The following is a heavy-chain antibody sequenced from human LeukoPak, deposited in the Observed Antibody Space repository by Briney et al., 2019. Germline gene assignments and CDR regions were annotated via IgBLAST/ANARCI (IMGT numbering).Heavy chain of an antibody. V-gene: IGHV3-7*01. Sequence: GGSLRLSCAASGFTFSNYAMAWVRQAPGKGLEWVANIKQDGSEKYYVDSVKGRFTISRDNAKNSLYLQMHSLRAEDTAVYYCARTDYGDYDWYFDLWGRGALVTVSS. CDR3: ARTDYGDYDWYFDL. CDR1: GFTFSNYA. J-gene: IGHJ2*01. CDR2: IKQDGSEK. D-gene: IGHD4-17*01.